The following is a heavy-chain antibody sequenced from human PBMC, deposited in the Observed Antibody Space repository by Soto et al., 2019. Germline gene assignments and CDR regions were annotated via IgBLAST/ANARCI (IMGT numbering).Heavy chain of an antibody. CDR2: ISGYNGKT. CDR1: GYTFTSFG. Sequence: ASVKVSCKTSGYTFTSFGVSWVRQAPGQGLEWMGWISGYNGKTKYAQTLQGRVTMTADTSTSTVYMELRGLRSDDTAVYFCARDKMIDDYGLGNYDYWGQGTTVTVSS. J-gene: IGHJ4*02. CDR3: ARDKMIDDYGLGNYDY. V-gene: IGHV1-18*04. D-gene: IGHD3-10*01.